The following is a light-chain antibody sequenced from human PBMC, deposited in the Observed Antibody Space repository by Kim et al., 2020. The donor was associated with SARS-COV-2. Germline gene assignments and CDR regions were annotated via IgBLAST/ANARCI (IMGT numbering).Light chain of an antibody. CDR3: SSYTISSTLYV. Sequence: QSALTQPASVSGSPGQSITISCTGTSSDVGGYNYVSWYQQHPGKAPKLMIYDVNDRPSGVSNRFSGSKSGNTASLTISGLLAEDEADYYCSSYTISSTLYVFGTGTKVTVL. J-gene: IGLJ1*01. CDR2: DVN. V-gene: IGLV2-14*03. CDR1: SSDVGGYNY.